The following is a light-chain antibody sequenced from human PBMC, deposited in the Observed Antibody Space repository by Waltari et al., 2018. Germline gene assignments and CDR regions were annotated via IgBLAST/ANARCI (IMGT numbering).Light chain of an antibody. Sequence: DIVLTQSPDSLAVSLGERVTFNCKSSQSLLYSSNNRNYLAWYQQRAGQSPKLLIYGASTREMGVPGQCRGSGSGTDFTLTISSLQAEDVAIYYCQQYFTTPYTFGRGTKLEIK. J-gene: IGKJ2*01. CDR2: GAS. V-gene: IGKV4-1*01. CDR1: QSLLYSSNNRNY. CDR3: QQYFTTPYT.